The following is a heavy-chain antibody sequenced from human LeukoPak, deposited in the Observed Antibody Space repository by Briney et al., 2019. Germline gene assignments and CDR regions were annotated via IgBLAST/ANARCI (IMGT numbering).Heavy chain of an antibody. J-gene: IGHJ6*03. CDR2: ISSSGSTI. CDR1: GFTFSSYE. V-gene: IGHV3-48*03. CDR3: ARENVLAVAVNYYYYMDV. Sequence: GGSLRLSCAASGFTFSSYEMNWVRQAPGKGLEWVSYISSSGSTIYYADSVKGRFTISRDNAKNSLYLQMNSLRAEDTAVYYCARENVLAVAVNYYYYMDVWGKGTTVTISS. D-gene: IGHD6-19*01.